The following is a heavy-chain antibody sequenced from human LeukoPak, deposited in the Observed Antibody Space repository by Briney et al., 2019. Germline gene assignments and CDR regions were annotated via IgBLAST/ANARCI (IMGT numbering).Heavy chain of an antibody. D-gene: IGHD3-10*01. CDR3: ARYGSGTSYMDV. J-gene: IGHJ6*03. CDR1: GGSISSYY. CDR2: IYYSGST. V-gene: IGHV4-59*01. Sequence: PSETLSLTCTVSGGSISSYYWSWIRQPPGKGLEWIGYIYYSGSTNYNPSLESRVTISVDTSKNQFSLKVSSVTAADTAVYYCARYGSGTSYMDVWGKGTTVTISS.